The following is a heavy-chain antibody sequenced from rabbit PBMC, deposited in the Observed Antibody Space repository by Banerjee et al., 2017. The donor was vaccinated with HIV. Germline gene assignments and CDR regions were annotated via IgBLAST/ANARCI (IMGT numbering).Heavy chain of an antibody. J-gene: IGHJ6*01. CDR1: GIDFSSYYR. CDR2: IYAGSSGST. CDR3: ARSNTYYGMDL. Sequence: QQQLEESGGGLVKPGGTLTLTCRASGIDFSSYYRMCWVRQAPGKGLEWIACIYAGSSGSTYYASWAKGRFTISKTSSTTVTLQMTSLTAADTATYFCARSNTYYGMDLWGPGTLVTVS. V-gene: IGHV1S45*01.